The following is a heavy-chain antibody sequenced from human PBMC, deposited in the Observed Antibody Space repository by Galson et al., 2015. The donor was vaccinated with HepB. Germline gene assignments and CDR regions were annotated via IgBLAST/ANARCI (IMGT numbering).Heavy chain of an antibody. D-gene: IGHD6-13*01. CDR1: GGSTSNYY. Sequence: QVQLQESGPGLVKPSETLSLTCTVSGGSTSNYYWSWIRQPPGKGLEWIAYIYYSGSTDYNPSLKSRVTISVDTSKNQFSLRLSSVTAADTAVYYCARQAASAPNWFDPWGQGTLVTVSS. CDR3: ARQAASAPNWFDP. V-gene: IGHV4-59*08. CDR2: IYYSGST. J-gene: IGHJ5*02.